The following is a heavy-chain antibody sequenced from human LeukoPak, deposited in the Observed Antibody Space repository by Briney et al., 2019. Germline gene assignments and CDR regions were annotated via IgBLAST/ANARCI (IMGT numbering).Heavy chain of an antibody. D-gene: IGHD2-2*01. V-gene: IGHV4-61*02. Sequence: SETLSLTCTVPGGSISSGSYYWSWIRQPAGKGLEWIGRIYTSGSTNYNPSLKSRVTISVDTSKNQFSLKLSSVTAADTAVYYCARATDCSSTSCSYYMDVWGKGTTVTVSS. J-gene: IGHJ6*03. CDR1: GGSISSGSYY. CDR2: IYTSGST. CDR3: ARATDCSSTSCSYYMDV.